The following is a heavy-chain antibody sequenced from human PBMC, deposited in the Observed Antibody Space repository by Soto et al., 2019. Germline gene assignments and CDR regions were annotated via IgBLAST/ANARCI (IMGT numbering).Heavy chain of an antibody. D-gene: IGHD2-2*01. J-gene: IGHJ6*02. CDR3: ARVSCSSTSCPPDYYYGMDV. V-gene: IGHV3-7*03. CDR2: IKRDGSEK. Sequence: GGSLRLSCAASGFTFSSYWMSWVRQAPGKGLEWVANIKRDGSEKYYVDSVKGRFTISRDNAKNSLYLQMNSLRAEDTAVYYCARVSCSSTSCPPDYYYGMDVWGQGTTVTVSS. CDR1: GFTFSSYW.